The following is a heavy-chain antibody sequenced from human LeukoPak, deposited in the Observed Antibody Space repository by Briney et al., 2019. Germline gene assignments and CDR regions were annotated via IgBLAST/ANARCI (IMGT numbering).Heavy chain of an antibody. Sequence: GGSLRLSCAASGFIFSDQWMNWVRQTPGKGLEWLANIKKDGSEKYYADSVKGRFTISRDNDRKSLFLQMSRLTADDTAVYYCRRGHYSDAARGQGTLVTVSS. CDR3: RRGHYSDAA. V-gene: IGHV3-7*03. J-gene: IGHJ4*02. D-gene: IGHD4-17*01. CDR1: GFIFSDQW. CDR2: IKKDGSEK.